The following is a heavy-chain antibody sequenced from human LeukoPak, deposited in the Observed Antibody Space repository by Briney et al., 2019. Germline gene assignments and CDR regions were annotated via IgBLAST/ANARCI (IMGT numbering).Heavy chain of an antibody. CDR2: IYYSGST. CDR1: GGSIGSGDYY. V-gene: IGHV4-30-4*01. CDR3: ARVAGGAAYYDYVWGSYRKTTFDY. J-gene: IGHJ4*02. Sequence: SETLSLTCTVSGGSIGSGDYYWSWIRQPPGKGLEWIGYIYYSGSTYYNPSLKSRVTISVDTSKNQFSLKLSSVTAADTAVYYCARVAGGAAYYDYVWGSYRKTTFDYWGQGTLVTVSS. D-gene: IGHD3-16*02.